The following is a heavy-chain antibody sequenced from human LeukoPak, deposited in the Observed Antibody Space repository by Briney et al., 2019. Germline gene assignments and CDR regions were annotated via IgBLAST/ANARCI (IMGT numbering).Heavy chain of an antibody. CDR3: ARHSHRRGNAFEI. V-gene: IGHV4-39*01. Sequence: SATLSLTCTVSGGSVSSPDDYWGWIRQPPGKGLEWSGSITGNTLYNPSLTSRVSMSIDLSKNQFTLRLSSVTAADTAVYYCARHSHRRGNAFEIWGPGTMVTVSS. D-gene: IGHD3-16*02. CDR1: GGSVSSPDDY. CDR2: ITGNT. J-gene: IGHJ3*02.